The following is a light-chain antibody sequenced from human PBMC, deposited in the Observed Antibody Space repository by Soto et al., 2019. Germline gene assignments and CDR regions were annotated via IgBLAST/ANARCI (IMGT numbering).Light chain of an antibody. Sequence: DIQMTQSPSTQSPSVGDRVTITCRPSQSISNWLAWYQQKSGKAPRLLIYDASSLDSGVPSRFSGSGSGTEFTLTISSLQPDDFATYYCQQYNSYSPTFGQGTKVDIK. V-gene: IGKV1-5*01. CDR3: QQYNSYSPT. CDR2: DAS. J-gene: IGKJ1*01. CDR1: QSISNW.